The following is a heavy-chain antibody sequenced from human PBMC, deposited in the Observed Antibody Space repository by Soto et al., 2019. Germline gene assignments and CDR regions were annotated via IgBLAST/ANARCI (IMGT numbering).Heavy chain of an antibody. CDR3: AREGNLGRWIQPLDS. D-gene: IGHD2-2*03. V-gene: IGHV4-59*01. Sequence: SDTLSLTCTVSCDSISSYSWIWILPPPWKGLEWIGNIHYNGNTKYSPSLKSRVTMSVDTSKNHFSLKLISVTTADTAVYFCAREGNLGRWIQPLDSWGQGTLVTVSS. CDR2: IHYNGNT. J-gene: IGHJ4*02. CDR1: CDSISSYS.